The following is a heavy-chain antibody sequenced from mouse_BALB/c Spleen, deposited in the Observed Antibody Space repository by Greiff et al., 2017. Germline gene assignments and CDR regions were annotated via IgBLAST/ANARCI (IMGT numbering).Heavy chain of an antibody. Sequence: EVQLQQSGAELVKPGASVKLSCTASGFNIKDTYMHWVKQRPEQGLEWIGRIDPANGNTKYDPKFQGKATITADTSSNTAYLQLSSLTSEDTAVYYCASPYDYESLAYWGQGTLVTVSA. D-gene: IGHD2-4*01. CDR1: GFNIKDTY. CDR3: ASPYDYESLAY. V-gene: IGHV14-3*02. J-gene: IGHJ3*01. CDR2: IDPANGNT.